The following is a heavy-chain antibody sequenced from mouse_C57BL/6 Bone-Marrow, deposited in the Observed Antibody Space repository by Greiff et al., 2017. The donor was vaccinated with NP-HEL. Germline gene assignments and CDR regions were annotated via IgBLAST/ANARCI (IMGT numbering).Heavy chain of an antibody. CDR2: ISYSGST. D-gene: IGHD1-1*01. V-gene: IGHV3-8*01. CDR3: AREDGYWYLDV. J-gene: IGHJ1*03. Sequence: EVKLQESGPGLAKPSQSLSLSCSVSGYSFTSDYWNWIRKFPGNKLEYMGYISYSGSTYYNPSLKSRISITRDTSKNQAYLQMNSVATEDTATYYCAREDGYWYLDVWGTGTTVTVTS. CDR1: GYSFTSDY.